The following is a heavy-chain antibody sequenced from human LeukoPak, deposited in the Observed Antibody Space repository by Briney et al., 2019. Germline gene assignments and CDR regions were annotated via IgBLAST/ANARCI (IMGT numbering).Heavy chain of an antibody. V-gene: IGHV4-4*07. Sequence: SETLSLTCTVSGGSISSYYWNWIRQPAGKGLEWIGRFSTSGNSKYNPSLKSRVTMSVDTSKNQFSLKLSSVTAADTAVYYCARGRSCSSASCYYDAFDIWGQGTMVTVSS. CDR1: GGSISSYY. CDR2: FSTSGNS. CDR3: ARGRSCSSASCYYDAFDI. J-gene: IGHJ3*02. D-gene: IGHD2-2*01.